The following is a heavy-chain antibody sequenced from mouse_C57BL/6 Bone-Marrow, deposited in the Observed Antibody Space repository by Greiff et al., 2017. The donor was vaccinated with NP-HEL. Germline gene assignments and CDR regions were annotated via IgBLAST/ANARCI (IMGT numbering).Heavy chain of an antibody. CDR3: AKLLRNFDY. Sequence: QVQLQQPGAELVRPGSSVKLSCKASGYTFTSYWMDWVKQRPGQGLAWIGNIYPSDSETHYNQKFKDKATLTVDKSSSTAYMQLSSLTSEDSAVYYCAKLLRNFDYWGQGTTLTVSS. CDR1: GYTFTSYW. V-gene: IGHV1-61*01. CDR2: IYPSDSET. J-gene: IGHJ2*01. D-gene: IGHD1-1*01.